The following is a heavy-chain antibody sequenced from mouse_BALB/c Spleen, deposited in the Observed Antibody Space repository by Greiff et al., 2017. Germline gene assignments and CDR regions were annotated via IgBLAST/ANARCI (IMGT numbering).Heavy chain of an antibody. Sequence: QVQLQQSGAELVRPGTSVKVSCKASGYAFTNYLIEWVKQRPGQGLEWIGVINPGSGGTNYNEKFKGKATLTADKSSSTAYMQLSSLTSDDSAVYFCARPLYGSSLYAMDYWGQGTSVTVSS. D-gene: IGHD1-1*01. J-gene: IGHJ4*01. V-gene: IGHV1-54*01. CDR1: GYAFTNYL. CDR2: INPGSGGT. CDR3: ARPLYGSSLYAMDY.